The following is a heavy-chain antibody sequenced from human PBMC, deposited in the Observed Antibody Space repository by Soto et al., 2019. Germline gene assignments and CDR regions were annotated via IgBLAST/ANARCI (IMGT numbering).Heavy chain of an antibody. Sequence: GGSLRLSCAASGFTFSSYSMNWVRQAPGKGLEWVSYISGSSSVIYNADSVKGRFTISRDNAKNSLYLQMNSLRDEDTAVYYCARDVYSSALMGYWGQGTLVTVSS. V-gene: IGHV3-48*02. CDR3: ARDVYSSALMGY. D-gene: IGHD6-19*01. CDR1: GFTFSSYS. J-gene: IGHJ4*02. CDR2: ISGSSSVI.